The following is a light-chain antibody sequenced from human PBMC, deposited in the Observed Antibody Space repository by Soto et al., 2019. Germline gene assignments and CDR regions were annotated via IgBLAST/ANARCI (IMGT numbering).Light chain of an antibody. CDR2: GAS. CDR3: QQYGGSPRT. V-gene: IGKV3-20*01. CDR1: ESVSSNY. J-gene: IGKJ1*01. Sequence: IVLTQSPGTLSLSPGERATLSCRASESVSSNYLAWYQQKPGQAPRLLIYGASTRATGVPDRFSGSGSGTDFTLSISRLEPEDFAVYYCQQYGGSPRTFGQGTKVEIK.